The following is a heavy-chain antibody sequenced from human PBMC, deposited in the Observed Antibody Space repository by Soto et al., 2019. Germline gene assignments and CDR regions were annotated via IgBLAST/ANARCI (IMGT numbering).Heavy chain of an antibody. V-gene: IGHV3-11*01. CDR3: ASSGYDFYAY. D-gene: IGHD5-12*01. CDR2: ISSSGSTI. CDR1: GFTFSDYY. J-gene: IGHJ4*02. Sequence: GESLKISCAASGFTFSDYYMSWIRQAPGKGLEWVSYISSSGSTIYYADSVKGRFTISRDNAKNSLYLQMNSLRAEDTAVYYCASSGYDFYAYWGQGTLVTVSS.